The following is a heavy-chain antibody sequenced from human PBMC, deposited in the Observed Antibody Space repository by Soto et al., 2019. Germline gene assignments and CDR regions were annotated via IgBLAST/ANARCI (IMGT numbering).Heavy chain of an antibody. D-gene: IGHD2-15*01. J-gene: IGHJ4*02. V-gene: IGHV4-34*01. Sequence: XETLSLSCAVYGGSFSGYDWSWIRQPPGKGLEWIGESNHSGSTNYNPSLKSRVTISVDTSKNQFSLKLSYVTATDTAVYYCARRCSGGSCYSYFDYWGQGTLVTVSS. CDR2: SNHSGST. CDR1: GGSFSGYD. CDR3: ARRCSGGSCYSYFDY.